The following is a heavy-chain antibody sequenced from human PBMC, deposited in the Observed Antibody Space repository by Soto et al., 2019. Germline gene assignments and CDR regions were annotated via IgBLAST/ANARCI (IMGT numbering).Heavy chain of an antibody. CDR3: AKGRGYSGYFNGETDS. Sequence: GGSLRPSCAASGFTFSSYAVQWVRQAPGKGLVWVAIISYDGRDEDYADSVKGRFTISRDNSRSTLYLQMNSLRPEDTAVYYCAKGRGYSGYFNGETDSWGQGILVTVSS. CDR2: ISYDGRDE. D-gene: IGHD5-12*01. V-gene: IGHV3-30*04. CDR1: GFTFSSYA. J-gene: IGHJ4*02.